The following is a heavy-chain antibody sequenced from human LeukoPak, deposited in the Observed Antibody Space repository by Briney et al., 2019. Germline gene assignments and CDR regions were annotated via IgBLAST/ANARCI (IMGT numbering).Heavy chain of an antibody. CDR3: AKGGRQQQLVFDY. Sequence: GGSLSLSCAASGFTFSSYAMSWVRQAPGKGLEWVSAISGSGGSTYYADSVKGRFTISRDNTKNTLYLQMNSLRAEDTAVYYCAKGGRQQQLVFDYWGQGTLVTVSS. J-gene: IGHJ4*02. V-gene: IGHV3-23*01. D-gene: IGHD6-13*01. CDR1: GFTFSSYA. CDR2: ISGSGGST.